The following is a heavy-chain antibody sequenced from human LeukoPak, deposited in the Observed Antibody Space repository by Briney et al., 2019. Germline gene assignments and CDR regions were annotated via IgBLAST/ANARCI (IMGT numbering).Heavy chain of an antibody. V-gene: IGHV3-30*10. J-gene: IGHJ4*02. D-gene: IGHD1-26*01. CDR1: GFTFNIYS. CDR2: ISYDERKK. Sequence: PGRSLRLSCAASGFTFNIYSMHWVRQAPGKGLECVALISYDERKKYYIDSLMGRFTISRDNSKNQLYLQMNSLRAGDTAVYYCARNWDFHYGRQGTRVTVPS. CDR3: ARNWDFHY.